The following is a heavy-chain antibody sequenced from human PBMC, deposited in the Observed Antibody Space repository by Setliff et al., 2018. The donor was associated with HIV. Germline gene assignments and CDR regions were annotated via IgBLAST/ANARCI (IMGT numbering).Heavy chain of an antibody. CDR1: GFTFGDHG. J-gene: IGHJ3*02. CDR2: INHSGAT. Sequence: GSLRLSCTTSGFTFGDHGVSWVRQAPGKGLEWIGEINHSGATNYNPSLKSRVTISVDTSKNQFSLKLSSVTAADTAVYYCARGLDIVLIVYAIPDAFDIWGQGTMVTVSS. CDR3: ARGLDIVLIVYAIPDAFDI. V-gene: IGHV4-34*01. D-gene: IGHD2-8*01.